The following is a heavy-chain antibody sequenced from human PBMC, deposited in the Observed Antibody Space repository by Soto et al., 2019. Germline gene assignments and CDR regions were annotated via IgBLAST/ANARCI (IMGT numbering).Heavy chain of an antibody. J-gene: IGHJ3*02. V-gene: IGHV1-2*04. Sequence: ASVKPSSKASGYTFTSYDINWVRQAPGQGLEWMGWINPNSGGTNYAQKFQGWVTMTRDTSISTAYMELSRLRSDDTAVYYCAGALFGMDPAFDIWVQGTTVTV. D-gene: IGHD3-3*01. CDR3: AGALFGMDPAFDI. CDR2: INPNSGGT. CDR1: GYTFTSYD.